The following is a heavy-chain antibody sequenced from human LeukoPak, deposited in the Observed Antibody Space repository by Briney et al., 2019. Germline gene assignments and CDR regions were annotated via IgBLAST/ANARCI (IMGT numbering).Heavy chain of an antibody. D-gene: IGHD3-22*01. J-gene: IGHJ6*02. V-gene: IGHV1-18*01. Sequence: ASVKVSFKASGYPFTSYGISWVRQAPGQGLGWMGWVSSYNDNTNHAQKFQGRVTMTTDTSTSTAYMELRSLRSDDTAVYYCARDYHDSSGYRHYYVMDVWGQGTTVTVSS. CDR1: GYPFTSYG. CDR2: VSSYNDNT. CDR3: ARDYHDSSGYRHYYVMDV.